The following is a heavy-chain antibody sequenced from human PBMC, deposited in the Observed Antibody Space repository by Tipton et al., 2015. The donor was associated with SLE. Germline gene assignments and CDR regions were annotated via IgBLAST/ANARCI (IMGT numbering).Heavy chain of an antibody. J-gene: IGHJ6*03. V-gene: IGHV3-21*01. CDR1: GFTFSSYS. Sequence: AVSGFTFSSYSMTWVRQAPGKGLEWVSSISSSSSYIYYANSVKGRFTISRDNAKNSLYLQMNSLRAEDTAVYYCARTFVVVSKGLDYYYMDVWGKGTTVTVSS. D-gene: IGHD2-21*01. CDR3: ARTFVVVSKGLDYYYMDV. CDR2: ISSSSSYI.